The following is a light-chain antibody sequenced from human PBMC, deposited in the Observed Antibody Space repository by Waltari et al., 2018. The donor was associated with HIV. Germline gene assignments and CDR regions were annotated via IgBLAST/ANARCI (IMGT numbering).Light chain of an antibody. V-gene: IGLV2-11*01. CDR3: CSYAGSPWM. CDR1: NADVGSYNY. Sequence: QSVLTQPRSLSGSPRQSVTISCTGTNADVGSYNYVSWYQQHPGQAPKPIIYDFHNRPSGVPDRFSGSKSGNTASLTISGLQAEDEADYYCCSYAGSPWMFGGGTRLTVL. CDR2: DFH. J-gene: IGLJ3*02.